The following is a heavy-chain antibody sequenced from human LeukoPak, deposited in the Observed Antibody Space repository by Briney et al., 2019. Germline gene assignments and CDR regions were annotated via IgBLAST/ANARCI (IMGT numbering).Heavy chain of an antibody. CDR1: GITFSTFA. J-gene: IGHJ4*02. D-gene: IGHD2-8*02. CDR3: ATYRQVLLPFES. CDR2: IFPSGGEI. Sequence: GGSLRLSCAASGITFSTFAMIWVRQPPGKGLEWVSSIFPSGGEIHYADSVRGRFTISRDNSKSTLSLQMNSLRAEDTAIYYCATYRQVLLPFESWGQGTLVTVSS. V-gene: IGHV3-23*01.